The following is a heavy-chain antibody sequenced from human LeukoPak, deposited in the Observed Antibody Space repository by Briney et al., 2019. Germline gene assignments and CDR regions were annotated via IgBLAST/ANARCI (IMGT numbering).Heavy chain of an antibody. D-gene: IGHD6-13*01. CDR2: INHSGSTS. V-gene: IGHV4-34*01. CDR1: GEPFSGYF. Sequence: SETLSLTCAVYGEPFSGYFWNWIRQPPGKGLEWIGEINHSGSTSNHNPSLKSRVTMSVDTSKNQFSLKLSSVTAADTAVYYCASRIAAAVKAMDVWGQGTTVTVSS. CDR3: ASRIAAAVKAMDV. J-gene: IGHJ6*02.